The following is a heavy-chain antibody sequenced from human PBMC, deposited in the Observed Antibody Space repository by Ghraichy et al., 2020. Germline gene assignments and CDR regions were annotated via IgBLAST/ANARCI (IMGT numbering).Heavy chain of an antibody. J-gene: IGHJ5*02. CDR3: VRADYTVNYDGLNWFDP. CDR1: GGSFSGYY. D-gene: IGHD1-7*01. V-gene: IGHV4-34*01. Sequence: SETLSLTCAVYGGSFSGYYWSWIRQPPGKGLEWIGEINHSGSTNYNPSLKSRVTISVDTSKNQFSLKLSSVTAADTAVYYCVRADYTVNYDGLNWFDPWGQGTLVTVSS. CDR2: INHSGST.